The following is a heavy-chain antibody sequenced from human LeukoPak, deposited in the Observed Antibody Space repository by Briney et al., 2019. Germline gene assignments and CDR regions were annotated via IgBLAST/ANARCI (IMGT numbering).Heavy chain of an antibody. D-gene: IGHD6-19*01. CDR2: TYPGDSDT. J-gene: IGHJ4*02. V-gene: IGHV5-51*01. CDR3: ARSNILAVAGQFYFDY. CDR1: GYSFTSYW. Sequence: NLGESLKISCKGSGYSFTSYWIGWVRQMPGKGLEWMGITYPGDSDTRYSPSFQGQVTISADKSISTAYLQWSSLKASDTAMYYCARSNILAVAGQFYFDYWGQGTLVTVSS.